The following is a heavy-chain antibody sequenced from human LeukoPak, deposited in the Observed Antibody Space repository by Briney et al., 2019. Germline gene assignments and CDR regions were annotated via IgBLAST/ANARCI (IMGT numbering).Heavy chain of an antibody. J-gene: IGHJ4*02. CDR2: ISSSSSYI. V-gene: IGHV3-21*01. D-gene: IGHD6-13*01. Sequence: GGSLRLSCAASGFTFSSYSMNWVRQAPGKGLEWVSSISSSSSYIYYADSVKGRFTISRDNAKNSLYLQMNSLRAEDTAVYYCAGDELGGFDYWGQGTLVTVSS. CDR3: AGDELGGFDY. CDR1: GFTFSSYS.